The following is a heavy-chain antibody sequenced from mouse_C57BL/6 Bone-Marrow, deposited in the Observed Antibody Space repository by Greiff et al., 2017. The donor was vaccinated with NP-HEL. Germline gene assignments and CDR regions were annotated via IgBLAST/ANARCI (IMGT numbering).Heavy chain of an antibody. CDR1: GYAFTNYL. CDR3: ARWNGNDRDFAY. J-gene: IGHJ3*01. V-gene: IGHV1-54*01. D-gene: IGHD2-2*01. Sequence: QVQLQQSGAELVRPGTSVKVSCKASGYAFTNYLIEWVKQRPGQGLEWIGVINPGSGGTNYNEKFKGKATLTADKSSSTAYMQLSSLTSEDSAVYVWARWNGNDRDFAYWGQGTLVTVTA. CDR2: INPGSGGT.